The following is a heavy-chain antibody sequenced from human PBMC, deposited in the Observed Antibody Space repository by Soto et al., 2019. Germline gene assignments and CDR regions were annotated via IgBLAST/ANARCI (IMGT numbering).Heavy chain of an antibody. Sequence: PGGSLRLSCAASGFMFSNHGMHWVRQAPGKGLEWVAVIWSDGNNRYYADSVKGRFTISRDNSKNTVYLQMNSLRAADSAVYYCAGVRGPYCGGECYPPTPNWFDPWGQGTLVTVSS. D-gene: IGHD2-21*01. J-gene: IGHJ5*02. CDR1: GFMFSNHG. CDR3: AGVRGPYCGGECYPPTPNWFDP. V-gene: IGHV3-33*01. CDR2: IWSDGNNR.